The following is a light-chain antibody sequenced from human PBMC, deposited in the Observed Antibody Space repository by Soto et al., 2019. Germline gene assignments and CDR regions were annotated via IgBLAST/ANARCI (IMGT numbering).Light chain of an antibody. J-gene: IGKJ1*01. CDR2: DAS. V-gene: IGKV3-15*01. CDR1: QSINTK. CDR3: QQYDQWWT. Sequence: ELVMTQAPATLSVSPGEGATFSCRASQSINTKIAGYQLKPGQAPRLLIYDASIRATGIPARFSGSGSGTEFSLTINSLQSEDFGVYFCQQYDQWWTFGQGTKVDIK.